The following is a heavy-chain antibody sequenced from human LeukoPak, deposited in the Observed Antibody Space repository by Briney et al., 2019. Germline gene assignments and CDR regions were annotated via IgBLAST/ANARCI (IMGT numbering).Heavy chain of an antibody. CDR2: IYYSGST. J-gene: IGHJ4*02. CDR1: GDSISGYY. CDR3: ARLRGNYFPDY. V-gene: IGHV4-59*01. Sequence: PSETLSLTCTVSGDSISGYYWTWLRQPPGKGLEWIGDIYYSGSTNYNPSLKSRLTISVDTSKNQFSLKLSSVTAADTAVYYCARLRGNYFPDYWGQGFLVTVSS. D-gene: IGHD4-11*01.